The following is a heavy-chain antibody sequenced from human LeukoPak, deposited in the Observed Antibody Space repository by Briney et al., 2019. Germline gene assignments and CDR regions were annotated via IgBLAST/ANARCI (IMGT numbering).Heavy chain of an antibody. CDR3: ARGFRKIEY. CDR2: ISNNGGYT. J-gene: IGHJ4*02. CDR1: GFTFSSSA. Sequence: GGPLRLSCAASGFTFSSSAMSWVRQAPGKGLEWVSAISNNGGYTYYADSVQGRFTISRDNSKSTLCLQMNSLRAEDTAVYYCARGFRKIEYWGQGTLVTVSS. V-gene: IGHV3-23*01.